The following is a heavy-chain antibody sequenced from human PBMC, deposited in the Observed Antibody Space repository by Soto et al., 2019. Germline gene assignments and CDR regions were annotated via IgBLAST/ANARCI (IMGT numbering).Heavy chain of an antibody. CDR2: ISAYNGNT. CDR3: ARVADYQLLNYFDY. Sequence: ASVKVSCKASGYTFTSYGISWVRQAPGQGLEWMGWISAYNGNTNYAQKLQGRVTMTTDTSTSTAYMELRSLRSDDTAVYYCARVADYQLLNYFDYWGQGTLVTVSS. V-gene: IGHV1-18*04. D-gene: IGHD2-2*01. J-gene: IGHJ4*02. CDR1: GYTFTSYG.